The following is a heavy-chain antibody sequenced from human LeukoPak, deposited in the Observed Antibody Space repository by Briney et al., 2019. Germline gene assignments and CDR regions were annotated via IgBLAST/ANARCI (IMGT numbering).Heavy chain of an antibody. CDR1: GYTFTSYG. Sequence: ASVKVSCKASGYTFTSYGINWVRQAPGQGLEWMGWISAYNGNTNYAQKLQGRVTMTTDTSTSTAYMELRSLRSDDTAVYYCARDTCGSSSCYLGYWGQGTLVTVSS. V-gene: IGHV1-18*01. J-gene: IGHJ4*02. D-gene: IGHD2-2*01. CDR2: ISAYNGNT. CDR3: ARDTCGSSSCYLGY.